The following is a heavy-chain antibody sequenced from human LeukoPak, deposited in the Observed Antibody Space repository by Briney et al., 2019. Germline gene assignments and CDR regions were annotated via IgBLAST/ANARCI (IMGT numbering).Heavy chain of an antibody. CDR1: GFTFSSYA. CDR2: ISGSGSST. J-gene: IGHJ5*02. CDR3: ARQDPYTSGWYP. D-gene: IGHD6-19*01. Sequence: PGGSLRLSCAASGFTFSSYAMSWVRQAPGKGLEWVSAISGSGSSTYYADSVKGRFTISRDNSKNTLFLQMNSLRAEDTAVYYCARQDPYTSGWYPWGQGTLVTVSS. V-gene: IGHV3-23*01.